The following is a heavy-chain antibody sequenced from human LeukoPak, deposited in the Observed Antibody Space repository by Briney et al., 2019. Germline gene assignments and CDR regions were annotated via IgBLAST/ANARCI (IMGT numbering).Heavy chain of an antibody. Sequence: GGSLRLSCSPSVFTFSTYAMHWVRQAPGKGLEYVSSISSRGGSTLYADSVRGRFTISRDDAKNTLFLQMSSLRAEDTAVYFCVKDGGTSTTWGYFDPWGQGTLVTVSS. CDR3: VKDGGTSTTWGYFDP. CDR2: ISSRGGST. V-gene: IGHV3-64D*06. J-gene: IGHJ5*02. CDR1: VFTFSTYA. D-gene: IGHD2-2*01.